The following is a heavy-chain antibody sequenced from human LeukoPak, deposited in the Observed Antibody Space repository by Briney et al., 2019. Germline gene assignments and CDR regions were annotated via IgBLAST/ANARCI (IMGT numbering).Heavy chain of an antibody. D-gene: IGHD3-16*01. J-gene: IGHJ3*02. CDR3: AKTGITFFRRAFDI. CDR2: IRGSGGST. Sequence: GGSLRLSCAASGFTFSSYAISWVRQAPGKGLEWDSAIRGSGGSTYYADSVKGRFTISRDNSKNTLYLQMDSLRAEDTAVYYCAKTGITFFRRAFDIWGQGTMVTVSS. V-gene: IGHV3-23*01. CDR1: GFTFSSYA.